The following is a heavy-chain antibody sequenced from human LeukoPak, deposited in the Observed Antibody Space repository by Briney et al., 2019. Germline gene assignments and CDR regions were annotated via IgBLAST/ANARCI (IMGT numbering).Heavy chain of an antibody. CDR3: ARVTSYSSSWYRFDY. Sequence: SQTLSLTCTVSGGSISSGGYYWSWLRQHPGKGLEWIGYIYYSGSTYYNPSLNSPVTISVDTSKNQFSLKLSSVTAADTAVYYCARVTSYSSSWYRFDYWGQGTLVTVSS. CDR2: IYYSGST. D-gene: IGHD6-13*01. CDR1: GGSISSGGYY. V-gene: IGHV4-31*01. J-gene: IGHJ4*02.